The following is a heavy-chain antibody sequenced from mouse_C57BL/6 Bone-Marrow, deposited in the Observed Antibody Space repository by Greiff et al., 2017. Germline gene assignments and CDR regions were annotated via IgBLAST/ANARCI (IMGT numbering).Heavy chain of an antibody. D-gene: IGHD2-13*01. J-gene: IGHJ2*01. CDR1: GYTFTSYW. CDR2: IDPSDSYT. CDR3: ARSGGDPYY. Sequence: QVQLQQSGAELVKPGASVKLSCKASGYTFTSYWMQWVKQRPGQGLEWIGEIDPSDSYTHYNQKFKGKATLTVDTSSSTASMQLGTLTSEHSAVYYCARSGGDPYYWGQGTTLTVSS. V-gene: IGHV1-50*01.